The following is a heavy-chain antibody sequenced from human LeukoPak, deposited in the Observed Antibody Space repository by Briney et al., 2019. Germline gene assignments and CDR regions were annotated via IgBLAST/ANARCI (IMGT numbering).Heavy chain of an antibody. CDR1: GITFSDYY. CDR2: ISSSGTTM. CDR3: ARALNDAFDI. J-gene: IGHJ3*02. Sequence: PGGSLRLSRVVSGITFSDYYMGWARQAPGKGLDWVSYISSSGTTMLNADSVKGRFTISRDNARNSLYLQMNSLRAEDTALYYCARALNDAFDIWGQGTMVTVSS. V-gene: IGHV3-11*04. D-gene: IGHD4/OR15-4a*01.